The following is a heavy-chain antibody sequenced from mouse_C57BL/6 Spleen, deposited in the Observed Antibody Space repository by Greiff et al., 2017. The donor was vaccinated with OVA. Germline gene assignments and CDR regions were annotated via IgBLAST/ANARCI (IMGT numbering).Heavy chain of an antibody. V-gene: IGHV1-55*01. D-gene: IGHD1-1*01. J-gene: IGHJ4*01. CDR2: IYPGSGST. Sequence: QVQLQQPGAELVKPGASVKMSCKASGYTFTSYWITWVKQRPGQGLEWIGDIYPGSGSTNYNEKFKSKATLTVDTSSSTAYMQLSSLTSEDSAVYYCARRPYYYGSIYGDYYAMDYWGQGTSVTVSS. CDR1: GYTFTSYW. CDR3: ARRPYYYGSIYGDYYAMDY.